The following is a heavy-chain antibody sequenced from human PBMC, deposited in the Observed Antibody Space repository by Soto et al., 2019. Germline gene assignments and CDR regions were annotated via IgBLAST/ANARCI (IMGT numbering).Heavy chain of an antibody. Sequence: GGSLRLSCAASGFTFSNAWMSWVRQAPGKGLEWVGRIKSKTDGGTTDYAAPVKGRFTISRDDSKNTLYLQMNSLKTEDTAVYYCTTSLPETYYYYGMDVWGQGTTVTVSS. CDR2: IKSKTDGGTT. CDR3: TTSLPETYYYYGMDV. J-gene: IGHJ6*02. CDR1: GFTFSNAW. V-gene: IGHV3-15*01.